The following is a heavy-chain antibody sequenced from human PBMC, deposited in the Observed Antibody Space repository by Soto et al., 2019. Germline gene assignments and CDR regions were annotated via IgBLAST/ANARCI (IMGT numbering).Heavy chain of an antibody. Sequence: EVQLLESGGGLVQPGGSLRLSCAASGFTFSSYAMAWVRQAPGKGLEWVSTIRASGTSTYYADSVEGRFSISRDNSKNTLYLQMNSLRAKDTAVYYCAKEWSDARTREKCGLVDYWGQGALVTVSS. CDR3: AKEWSDARTREKCGLVDY. D-gene: IGHD2-8*01. V-gene: IGHV3-23*01. J-gene: IGHJ4*02. CDR2: IRASGTST. CDR1: GFTFSSYA.